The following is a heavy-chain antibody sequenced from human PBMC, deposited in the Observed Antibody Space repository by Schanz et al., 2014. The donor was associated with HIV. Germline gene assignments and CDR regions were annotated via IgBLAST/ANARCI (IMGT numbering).Heavy chain of an antibody. CDR1: GYTFTSYD. CDR3: ARVNKDIGGYYFDY. J-gene: IGHJ4*02. Sequence: QVQLVQSGAEVKKPGASVKVSCKASGYTFTSYDIHWVRQATGQGLEWMGIINPSGGSTSYAQKFQGRVTMTTDTSTSTAYMELRSLRSDDTAVYYCARVNKDIGGYYFDYWGQGTLVTVSS. CDR2: INPSGGST. D-gene: IGHD2-15*01. V-gene: IGHV1-46*01.